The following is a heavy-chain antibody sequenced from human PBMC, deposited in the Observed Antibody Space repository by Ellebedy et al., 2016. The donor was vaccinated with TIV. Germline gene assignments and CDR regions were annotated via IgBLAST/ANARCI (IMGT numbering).Heavy chain of an antibody. Sequence: PGGSLRLSCVGSGFTFNNYAMNWVCQAPGKGLEWVSYISIADDDTRYADSVKGRFTISRDNAKNSLYLQMNSLRAEDTAVYYCVRDLHWSYFDWGQGTLVTVSS. CDR2: ISIADDDT. CDR1: GFTFNNYA. J-gene: IGHJ4*02. V-gene: IGHV3-21*04. CDR3: VRDLHWSYFD. D-gene: IGHD1-26*01.